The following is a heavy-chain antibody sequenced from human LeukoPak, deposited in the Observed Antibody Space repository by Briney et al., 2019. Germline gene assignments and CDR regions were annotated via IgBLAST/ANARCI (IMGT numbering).Heavy chain of an antibody. Sequence: ASVKVSCKASGYTFTGYYMHWVRQAPGQGLEWMGWINPNSGGTNYAQKFQGRVTITRNTSISTAYMELSSLRSEDTAVYYCARGGGSSSSYALDIWGQGTMVTVSS. D-gene: IGHD6-6*01. CDR2: INPNSGGT. CDR3: ARGGGSSSSYALDI. CDR1: GYTFTGYY. V-gene: IGHV1-2*02. J-gene: IGHJ3*02.